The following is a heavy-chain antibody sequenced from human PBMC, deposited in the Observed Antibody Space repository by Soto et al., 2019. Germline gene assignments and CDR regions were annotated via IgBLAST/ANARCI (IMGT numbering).Heavy chain of an antibody. V-gene: IGHV3-48*02. CDR1: GLTFTSYS. D-gene: IGHD4-17*01. J-gene: IGHJ4*02. CDR2: ISSSSSTI. Sequence: EVQLVESGGGLVQPGGSLRLSCAASGLTFTSYSMNWVRQAPGKGLEWVSFISSSSSTIYYADSVKGRFTISRDNAKNSLYLQMNSLRDEDTAVYYCARDRGSTYGFDFWGQGALVTVSS. CDR3: ARDRGSTYGFDF.